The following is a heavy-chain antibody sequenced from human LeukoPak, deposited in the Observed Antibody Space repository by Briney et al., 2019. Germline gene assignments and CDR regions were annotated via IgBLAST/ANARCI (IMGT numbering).Heavy chain of an antibody. CDR1: GFTFVGNA. CDR3: AKDEGPICLYGDCPFDY. V-gene: IGHV3-23*01. CDR2: ISGSGDT. Sequence: GGSLRLSCAASGFTFVGNAVTWVRQAPGKGLEWVSTISGSGDTYYADSVKGRFTISRDDSKSTLSLQMNSLRDEDTAVYYCAKDEGPICLYGDCPFDYWGQGNMVTVSS. J-gene: IGHJ4*02. D-gene: IGHD4-17*01.